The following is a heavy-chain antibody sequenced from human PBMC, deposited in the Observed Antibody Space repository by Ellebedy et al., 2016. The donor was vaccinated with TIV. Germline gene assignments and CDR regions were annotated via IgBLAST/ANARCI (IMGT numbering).Heavy chain of an antibody. V-gene: IGHV3-7*01. D-gene: IGHD3-9*01. J-gene: IGHJ4*02. CDR3: ARDLRSTSYYDILTPERDY. CDR2: IREDGGLV. CDR1: GFIFDNTW. Sequence: GGSLRLXXATSGFIFDNTWMTWVRQAPGKGLEWVANIREDGGLVNYADSVKGRFTISRDNAKNSLYLQMNSLRAEDTAVYYCARDLRSTSYYDILTPERDYWGQGTLVTVSS.